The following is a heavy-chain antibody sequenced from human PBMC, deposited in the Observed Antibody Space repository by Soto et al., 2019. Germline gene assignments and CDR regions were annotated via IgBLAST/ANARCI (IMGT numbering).Heavy chain of an antibody. V-gene: IGHV4-59*01. CDR1: SGSISTYH. CDR2: IYYSRST. Sequence: SETLSLTCTVSSGSISTYHWSWIRQPPGKGLEWIGYIYYSRSTNYNPSLKSRVTLSVDTSKNQFSLKLSSVTAADTAVYYCARLNYDILTGRYYGIDVWGQGTTVTVSS. J-gene: IGHJ6*02. CDR3: ARLNYDILTGRYYGIDV. D-gene: IGHD3-9*01.